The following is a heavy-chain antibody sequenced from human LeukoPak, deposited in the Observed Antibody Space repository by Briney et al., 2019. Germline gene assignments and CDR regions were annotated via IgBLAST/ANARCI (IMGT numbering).Heavy chain of an antibody. CDR2: IRYDGSGK. V-gene: IGHV3-30*02. CDR1: GFTFSSYG. CDR3: AEDRKTVDPRYYFDY. J-gene: IGHJ4*02. Sequence: GGSLRLSCAASGFTFSSYGMHWVRQAPGKGLEWVAFIRYDGSGKYYGDSVKGRFTISRDNSKNTLYLQMNSLRAEDTAVYYCAEDRKTVDPRYYFDYWGQGTLVTVSS. D-gene: IGHD4-23*01.